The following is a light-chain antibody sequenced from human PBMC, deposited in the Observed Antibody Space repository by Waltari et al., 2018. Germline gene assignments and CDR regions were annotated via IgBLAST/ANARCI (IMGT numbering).Light chain of an antibody. CDR2: AAS. Sequence: DIQMTQSPSSVSASVGDRVTITCRASQGIGSWLAWYQQKPGEAPKLLIYAASTLHSGVPSRFSGSGSGTDFTLTISSLQPEDFATYYCQQANNLPVTFGPGTKVDV. J-gene: IGKJ3*01. CDR3: QQANNLPVT. CDR1: QGIGSW. V-gene: IGKV1-12*01.